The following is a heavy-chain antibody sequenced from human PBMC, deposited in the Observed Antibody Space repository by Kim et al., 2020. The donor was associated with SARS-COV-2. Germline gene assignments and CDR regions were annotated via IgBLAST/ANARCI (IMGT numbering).Heavy chain of an antibody. CDR3: AREGLYSYGYDYFDY. J-gene: IGHJ4*02. V-gene: IGHV4-59*01. D-gene: IGHD5-18*01. Sequence: PSHKSRVTISVDTSKNQFSLKLSSVTAADTAVYYCAREGLYSYGYDYFDYWGQGTLVAVSS.